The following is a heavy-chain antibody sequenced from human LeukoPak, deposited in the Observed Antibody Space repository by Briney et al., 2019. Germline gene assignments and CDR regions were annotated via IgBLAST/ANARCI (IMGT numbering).Heavy chain of an antibody. Sequence: GESLKISCQGFGYTFTTSWIGWVRQLPGKGLEWMAIIYTGNSDTKYSPSFQGQVSISTDMSISTAYLRWSSLQASDTAIYYCAILNHPDGRVYWGQGTLVTVSS. CDR3: AILNHPDGRVY. CDR2: IYTGNSDT. D-gene: IGHD5-24*01. J-gene: IGHJ4*02. CDR1: GYTFTTSW. V-gene: IGHV5-51*01.